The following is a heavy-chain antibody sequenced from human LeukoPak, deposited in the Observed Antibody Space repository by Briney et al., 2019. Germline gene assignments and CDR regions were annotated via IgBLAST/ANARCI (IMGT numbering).Heavy chain of an antibody. J-gene: IGHJ4*02. CDR2: IYYSGST. Sequence: SETLSLTCTVSGGSISSYYWSWIRQPPGKGLEWIGYIYYSGSTNYNPSLKSRVTISVDTSKNQFSLKLSSVTAADTAVYYCARDLGDPIDYWGQGTLVTVSS. CDR1: GGSISSYY. CDR3: ARDLGDPIDY. V-gene: IGHV4-59*01. D-gene: IGHD4-17*01.